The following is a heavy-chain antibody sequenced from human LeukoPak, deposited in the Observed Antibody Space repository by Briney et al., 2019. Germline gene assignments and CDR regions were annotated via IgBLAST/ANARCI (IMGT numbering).Heavy chain of an antibody. J-gene: IGHJ3*02. CDR3: AREFGADGAVDI. Sequence: ASVTVSFKPSGGTFICYAFSWVRPAPGQGREWMGGIIRIFGTANYAQKFQGRVTITTDESTSTAYMELSSLRSEDTAVYYCAREFGADGAVDICGQGTMVTVSS. D-gene: IGHD4/OR15-4a*01. CDR1: GGTFICYA. CDR2: IIRIFGTA. V-gene: IGHV1-69*05.